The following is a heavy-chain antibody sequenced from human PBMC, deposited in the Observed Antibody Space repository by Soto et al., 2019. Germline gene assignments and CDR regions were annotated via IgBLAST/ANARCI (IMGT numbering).Heavy chain of an antibody. CDR1: GFSFIKYA. V-gene: IGHV3-23*01. D-gene: IGHD3-10*01. Sequence: GGSLRLSCAASGFSFIKYAMSWVRQAPGKGLEWVSAISGSGGTTWYADSAKGRFTISRDSSRNTLYLQMNSLRADDTAVYYCAKGSANYRPYYFDNWGQGALVTVSS. CDR2: ISGSGGTT. CDR3: AKGSANYRPYYFDN. J-gene: IGHJ4*02.